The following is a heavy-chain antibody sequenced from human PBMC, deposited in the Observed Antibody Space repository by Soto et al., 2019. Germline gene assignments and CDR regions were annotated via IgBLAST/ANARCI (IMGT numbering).Heavy chain of an antibody. J-gene: IGHJ4*02. CDR1: GFTFGTYA. V-gene: IGHV3-23*01. D-gene: IGHD3-10*01. CDR2: ITGSGGST. Sequence: PGGSLRLSCAASGFTFGTYAMSWVRQAPGKGLEWVSGITGSGGSTYYADSVKGRFTISRDNSKNTLYLQMNSLRADDTAVYYCVWVRELNIQDCFDYWGQGTLVTVSS. CDR3: VWVRELNIQDCFDY.